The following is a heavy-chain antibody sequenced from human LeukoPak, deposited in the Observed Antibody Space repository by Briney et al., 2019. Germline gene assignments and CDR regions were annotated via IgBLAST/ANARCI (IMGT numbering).Heavy chain of an antibody. CDR2: IYSGGST. CDR1: GFTVSSNY. J-gene: IGHJ4*02. CDR3: ARSSYCSSTSCYKPFDY. D-gene: IGHD2-2*02. Sequence: GGSLRLSCAASGFTVSSNYMSWVRQAPEKGLEWVSVIYSGGSTYYADSVKGRFTISRHNSKNTLYLQMNSLRAEDTAVYYCARSSYCSSTSCYKPFDYWGQGTLVTVSS. V-gene: IGHV3-53*04.